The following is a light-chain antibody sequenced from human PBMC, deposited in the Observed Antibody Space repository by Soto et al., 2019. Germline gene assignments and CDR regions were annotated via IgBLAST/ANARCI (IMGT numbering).Light chain of an antibody. J-gene: IGKJ1*01. CDR1: QSSSTY. CDR2: KVS. CDR3: QHYNSYRWT. V-gene: IGKV1-5*03. Sequence: DIQMTQSPSTLSASVGDRVTITCRATQSSSTYLAWYQQKPGQAPKLLIYKVSSLDSGAPSRFSGSGSGTEFTLTISSLQPDDFATYYCQHYNSYRWTFGQGTKVDIK.